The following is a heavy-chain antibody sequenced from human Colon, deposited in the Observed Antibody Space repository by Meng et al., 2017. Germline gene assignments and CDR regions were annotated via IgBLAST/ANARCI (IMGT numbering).Heavy chain of an antibody. D-gene: IGHD7-27*01. V-gene: IGHV3-30*01. CDR1: GFSFNWYA. J-gene: IGHJ4*02. CDR3: ARSGLTWANFHH. Sequence: VQLAESGGGVVQPGESLRLSCATSGFSFNWYAVHWVRQAPGKGLEWVAVTSSDGKNQAYADSVKGRFTISRDTSKNTVILEMNSLRSEDTAVYYCARSGLTWANFHHWGQGTLVTVSS. CDR2: TSSDGKNQ.